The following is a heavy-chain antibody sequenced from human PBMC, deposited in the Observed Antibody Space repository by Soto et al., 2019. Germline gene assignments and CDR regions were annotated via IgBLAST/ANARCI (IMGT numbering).Heavy chain of an antibody. Sequence: QVQLQQWGAGLLKPSETLSLTCAVYGGSFSGYYWSWIRQPPGKGLEWIGEINHSGSTNYNPSLKSRVTISVDTSKNQLSLKLSSVTAADTAVYYCARGWRHSSSWYSYWGQGTLVTVSS. CDR1: GGSFSGYY. D-gene: IGHD6-13*01. J-gene: IGHJ4*02. CDR2: INHSGST. CDR3: ARGWRHSSSWYSY. V-gene: IGHV4-34*01.